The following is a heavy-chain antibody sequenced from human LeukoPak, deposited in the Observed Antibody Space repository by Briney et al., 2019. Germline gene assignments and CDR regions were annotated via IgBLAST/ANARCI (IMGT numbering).Heavy chain of an antibody. CDR2: ISAYNGNT. CDR1: GYTFTSYG. J-gene: IGHJ6*03. CDR3: ARVKEGYCSSTSCPQWDYYYYYYMDV. Sequence: ASVKVSCKASGYTFTSYGISWVRQAPGQGLEWMGWISAYNGNTNYAQKLQGRVTMTTDTSTSTAYMELRSLRSDDTAVYYCARVKEGYCSSTSCPQWDYYYYYYMDVWGKGTTVTISS. D-gene: IGHD2-2*01. V-gene: IGHV1-18*01.